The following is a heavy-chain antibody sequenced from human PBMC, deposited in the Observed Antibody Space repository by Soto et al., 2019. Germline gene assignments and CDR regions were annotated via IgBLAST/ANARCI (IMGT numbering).Heavy chain of an antibody. CDR1: GFTFSSYD. V-gene: IGHV3-13*01. D-gene: IGHD2-15*01. CDR3: ARGECSGGGCNRAAGTVLQH. CDR2: IGTYSDT. Sequence: ELQLVESGGGLVQPGGSLRLSCAASGFTFSSYDMHWVRHVVGKGLEWVSSIGTYSDTFYPASVRDRFTISREHAKNALYLQMDSLRAEDTAVYYCARGECSGGGCNRAAGTVLQHWGQGTLVTVSS. J-gene: IGHJ1*01.